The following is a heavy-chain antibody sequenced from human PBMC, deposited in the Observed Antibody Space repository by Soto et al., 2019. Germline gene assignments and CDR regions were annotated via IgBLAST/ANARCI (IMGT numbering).Heavy chain of an antibody. CDR3: AREKGVVRGVNPPVVYYYYGVDV. CDR1: GFKFSTYA. V-gene: IGHV3-33*01. J-gene: IGHJ6*02. D-gene: IGHD3-10*01. CDR2: IWSDGSHK. Sequence: QVQLVESGGGVVQPGRSLTLFWAASGFKFSTYAMHWVRQAPGQGLEWVALIWSDGSHKYYADSVKGRVTISRDNSENTMYLQIDSLGDEDTAVYYCAREKGVVRGVNPPVVYYYYGVDVWGQGTTVIVSS.